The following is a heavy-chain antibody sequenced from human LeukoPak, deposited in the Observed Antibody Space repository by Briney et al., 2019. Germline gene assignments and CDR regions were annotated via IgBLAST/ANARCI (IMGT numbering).Heavy chain of an antibody. V-gene: IGHV3-53*01. CDR3: ARVSSSGWYVFDY. D-gene: IGHD6-19*01. CDR2: IYSAGNT. CDR1: GFTVSSNY. J-gene: IGHJ4*02. Sequence: GWSLRLSCAASGFTVSSNYMSWVRQAPGTGLEWVSVIYSAGNTNDADPVNGRVTISKDNSKNTVYLQMNSLRAEDTAVYYCARVSSSGWYVFDYWGQGTLVTVSS.